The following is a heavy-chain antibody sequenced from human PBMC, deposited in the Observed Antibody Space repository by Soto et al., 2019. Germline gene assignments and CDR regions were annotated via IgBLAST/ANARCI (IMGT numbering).Heavy chain of an antibody. J-gene: IGHJ4*02. CDR1: GFSLSTSGVG. V-gene: IGHV2-5*02. Sequence: QITLKESGPTLVKPTQTLTLTCTFSGFSLSTSGVGVGWIRQPPGKALEWLALIYWDDDKRYSPSLKSRLTIPKDTSKNQVVLTMTNMAPVDTATYYCAHRRGDSSGWGRFDFWGQGTLVTVSS. D-gene: IGHD6-19*01. CDR3: AHRRGDSSGWGRFDF. CDR2: IYWDDDK.